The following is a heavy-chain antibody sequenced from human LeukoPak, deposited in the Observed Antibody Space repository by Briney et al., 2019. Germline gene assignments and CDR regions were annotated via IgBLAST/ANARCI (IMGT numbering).Heavy chain of an antibody. CDR3: ARDPSSGVFDY. CDR1: GGTFSSYG. CDR2: ISAYNGNT. D-gene: IGHD6-19*01. J-gene: IGHJ4*02. Sequence: GASVKVSCKASGGTFSSYGISWVRQAPGQGLEWMGWISAYNGNTNYAQKLQGRVTMTTDTSTSTAYMELRSLRSDDTAVYYCARDPSSGVFDYWGQGTLVTVSS. V-gene: IGHV1-18*01.